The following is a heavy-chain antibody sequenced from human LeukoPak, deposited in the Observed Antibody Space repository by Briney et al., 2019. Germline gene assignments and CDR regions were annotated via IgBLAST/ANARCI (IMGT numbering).Heavy chain of an antibody. V-gene: IGHV4-4*07. D-gene: IGHD3-3*01. CDR2: IYTSGST. J-gene: IGHJ6*03. CDR1: GGSISSYY. CDR3: ARDGPTPYYDFWSGYMPPYYYYYYMGV. Sequence: SETLSLTCTVSGGSISSYYWSWIRQPAGKGLEWIGRIYTSGSTNYNPSLKSRVTMSVDTSKNQFSLKLSSVTAADTAVYYCARDGPTPYYDFWSGYMPPYYYYYYMGVWGKGTTVTVSS.